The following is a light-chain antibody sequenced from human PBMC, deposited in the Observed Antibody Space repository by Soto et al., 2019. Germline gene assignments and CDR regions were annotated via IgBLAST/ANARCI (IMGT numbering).Light chain of an antibody. J-gene: IGKJ1*01. V-gene: IGKV1-39*01. CDR2: AAS. Sequence: DIQMTQSPSSLSASVGDRVTITCRTSQIIKTYVNWYQQKSGRAPKLLIDAASSLQSGVPSRFSGSGSGTDFTLTISSLQPEDFATYFCQQSYDTPWTFGQGTKVDIK. CDR1: QIIKTY. CDR3: QQSYDTPWT.